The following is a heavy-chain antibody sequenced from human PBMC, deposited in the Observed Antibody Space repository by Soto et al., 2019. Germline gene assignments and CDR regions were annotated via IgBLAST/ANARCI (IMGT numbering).Heavy chain of an antibody. V-gene: IGHV1-46*01. D-gene: IGHD6-13*01. CDR1: GYTFTSYY. CDR2: INPSGGST. Sequence: ASVKVSCKASGYTFTSYYMHWVRQAPGQGLEWMGIINPSGGSTSYAQKFQGRVTMTRDTSTSTVYMELSSLRSEDTAVYYCARDRQMYSSSWSQGFDYWGQGTLVTVSS. CDR3: ARDRQMYSSSWSQGFDY. J-gene: IGHJ4*02.